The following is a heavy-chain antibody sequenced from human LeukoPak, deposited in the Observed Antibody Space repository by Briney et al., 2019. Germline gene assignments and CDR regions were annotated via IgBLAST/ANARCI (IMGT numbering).Heavy chain of an antibody. D-gene: IGHD6-13*01. J-gene: IGHJ3*02. V-gene: IGHV1-2*02. CDR3: ARGEWAVYSSSFGSGAFDI. CDR2: INPNSGGT. Sequence: GASVKVSCKASGYTFTGYYMHWVRQAPGQGLEWMGWINPNSGGTNYAQKFQGRVTMTRDTSISTAYMELSRLRSDDTAVYYCARGEWAVYSSSFGSGAFDIWGQGTMVTVSS. CDR1: GYTFTGYY.